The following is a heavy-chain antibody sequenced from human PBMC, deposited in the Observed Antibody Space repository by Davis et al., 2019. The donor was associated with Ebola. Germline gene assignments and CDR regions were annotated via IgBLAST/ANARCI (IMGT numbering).Heavy chain of an antibody. CDR1: GFTFGDYA. D-gene: IGHD3-22*01. CDR3: TRDITMIVAGKGFDY. Sequence: GESLKISCTASGFTFGDYAMSWVRQAPGKGLEWVGFIRSKAYGGTTEYAASVKGRFTISRDDSKSIAYLQMNSLKTEDTAVYYCTRDITMIVAGKGFDYWGQGTLVTVSS. V-gene: IGHV3-49*04. J-gene: IGHJ4*02. CDR2: IRSKAYGGTT.